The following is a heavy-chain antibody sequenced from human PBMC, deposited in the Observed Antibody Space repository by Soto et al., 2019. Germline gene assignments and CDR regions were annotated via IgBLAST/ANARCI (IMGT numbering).Heavy chain of an antibody. CDR3: ARDIRGYYDSSGYYDY. V-gene: IGHV1-18*04. CDR2: ISAYNGNT. J-gene: IGHJ4*02. CDR1: AYTFTSYG. D-gene: IGHD3-22*01. Sequence: AASVKVSCKASAYTFTSYGISWVRQAPGQGLEWMGWISAYNGNTNYAQKLQGRVTMTTDTSTSTAYMELRSLRSDDTAVYYCARDIRGYYDSSGYYDYWGQGTLVTVSS.